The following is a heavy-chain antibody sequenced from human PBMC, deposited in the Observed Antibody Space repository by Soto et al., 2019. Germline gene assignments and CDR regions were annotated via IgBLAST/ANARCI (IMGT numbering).Heavy chain of an antibody. J-gene: IGHJ6*02. CDR3: ARVKPGSSSPRYYGMDV. CDR1: GGTFSSYA. Sequence: SVKVSCKASGGTFSSYAISWVRQAPGQGLEWMGGIIPIFGTANYAQKFQGRVTITADESTSTAYMELSSLRSEDTAVYYCARVKPGSSSPRYYGMDVWGQGTTVTVSS. V-gene: IGHV1-69*13. D-gene: IGHD6-6*01. CDR2: IIPIFGTA.